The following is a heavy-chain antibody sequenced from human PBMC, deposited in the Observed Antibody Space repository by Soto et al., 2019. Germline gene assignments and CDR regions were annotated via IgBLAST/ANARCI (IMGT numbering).Heavy chain of an antibody. J-gene: IGHJ3*02. V-gene: IGHV2-5*01. CDR3: ARGLATLPVFAFDI. D-gene: IGHD6-6*01. CDR1: GFSLSTSGVG. Sequence: SGPTLVNPTQTLTLTCSSSGFSLSTSGVGVGWIRQSPGKALEWLALIYWSGDEHYRPSLKSRLSIFKDTSKDHVVLIMTDMDPVDTATYYCARGLATLPVFAFDIWGQGTMVTV. CDR2: IYWSGDE.